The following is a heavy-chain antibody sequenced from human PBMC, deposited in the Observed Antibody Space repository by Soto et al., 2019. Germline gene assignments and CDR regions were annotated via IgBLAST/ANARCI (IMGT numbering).Heavy chain of an antibody. CDR2: IYDSETT. J-gene: IGHJ6*02. CDR3: ARRSVFGYFYAMDV. Sequence: LQLQESGPGLVKPSETLSLTCTVSDGSISSIRYYWGWISKPPGMGLEWIGSIYDSETTYYNPSLKSRVTISVDTSKNQFSLKLSSVTAADTAVYYCARRSVFGYFYAMDVWGQGTTVTVSS. D-gene: IGHD3-16*01. V-gene: IGHV4-39*01. CDR1: DGSISSIRYY.